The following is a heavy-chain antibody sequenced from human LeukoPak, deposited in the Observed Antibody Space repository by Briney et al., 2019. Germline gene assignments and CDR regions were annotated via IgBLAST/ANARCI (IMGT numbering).Heavy chain of an antibody. CDR2: ISSSSGHI. V-gene: IGHV3-21*01. D-gene: IGHD6-19*01. J-gene: IGHJ4*02. CDR3: ARDPGTVADPYFDY. CDR1: GFTFSSYN. Sequence: PGGSLRLSCAASGFTFSSYNMNWVRQPPGKGLEWVSSISSSSGHIHYADSVKGRFTISRDNANNSLYLQMNSPRDEDTAVYYCARDPGTVADPYFDYWGQGSLVTVSS.